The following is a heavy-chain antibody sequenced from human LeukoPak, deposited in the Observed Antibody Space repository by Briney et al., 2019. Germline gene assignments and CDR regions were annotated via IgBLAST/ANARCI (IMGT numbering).Heavy chain of an antibody. CDR3: ASGRTDIVVVPATLRNYYFDY. Sequence: ASVKVSCKASGGTFSRNDISWVRQAPGQGLEWMGGIMPLFGTAKNAQKFQGRVTITADKSTSTAYMELSSLRAEDTAVYYCASGRTDIVVVPATLRNYYFDYWGQGTLVTVSS. J-gene: IGHJ4*02. V-gene: IGHV1-69*06. D-gene: IGHD2-2*01. CDR1: GGTFSRND. CDR2: IMPLFGTA.